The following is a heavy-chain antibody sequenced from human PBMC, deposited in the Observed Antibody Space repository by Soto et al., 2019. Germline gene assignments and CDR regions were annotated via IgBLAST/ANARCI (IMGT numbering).Heavy chain of an antibody. CDR2: MSPNSGST. V-gene: IGHV1-8*01. CDR1: GYTFTSYY. CDR3: ARKIFGVASYYFDY. D-gene: IGHD3-3*01. Sequence: ASVKVSCKASGYTFTSYYISWVRQATGQGLEWMGWMSPNSGSTGYAQKFQGRVTMTRNTSTSTAYMELSSLRSEDTAVYYCARKIFGVASYYFDYWGQGILVSVSS. J-gene: IGHJ4*02.